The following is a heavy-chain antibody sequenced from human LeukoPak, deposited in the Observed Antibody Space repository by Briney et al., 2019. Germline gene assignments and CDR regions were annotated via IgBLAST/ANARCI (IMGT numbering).Heavy chain of an antibody. Sequence: ASVKVSCKASGGTFSSYTISWVRQAPGQGLEWMGRIIPILGIASYAQKFQGRVTITADKSTSTAYMELSSLRSEDTAVYYCARAKPGRKGPPSDYYYYGMDVWGQGTTVTVSS. J-gene: IGHJ6*02. CDR1: GGTFSSYT. D-gene: IGHD2-15*01. CDR3: ARAKPGRKGPPSDYYYYGMDV. CDR2: IIPILGIA. V-gene: IGHV1-69*02.